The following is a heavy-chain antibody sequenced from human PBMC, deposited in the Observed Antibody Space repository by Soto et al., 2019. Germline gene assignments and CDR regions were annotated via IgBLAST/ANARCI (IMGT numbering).Heavy chain of an antibody. CDR3: AKDQCGGSCRDAFDI. CDR1: GFTFSSYA. V-gene: IGHV3-23*01. CDR2: ISGSGGST. Sequence: GGSLRLSCAASGFTFSSYAISWVRPAPGKGLEWVSAISGSGGSTYYADSVKGRFTISRDNSKNTLYLQMNSLRAEDTAVYYCAKDQCGGSCRDAFDIWGQGTMVTVSS. J-gene: IGHJ3*02. D-gene: IGHD2-15*01.